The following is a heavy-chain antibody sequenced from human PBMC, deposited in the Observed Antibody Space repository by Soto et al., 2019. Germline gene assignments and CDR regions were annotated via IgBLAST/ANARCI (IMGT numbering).Heavy chain of an antibody. J-gene: IGHJ4*02. CDR1: GFTFSSYS. CDR3: AKGYSGYDYFFDY. V-gene: IGHV3-23*01. Sequence: GGSLILSCAASGFTFSSYSMSWVRQAPGKGLEWVSAISGSGGSTYYADSVKGRFTISRDNSKNTLYLQMNSLRAEDTAVYYCAKGYSGYDYFFDYWGQGTLVTVSS. D-gene: IGHD5-12*01. CDR2: ISGSGGST.